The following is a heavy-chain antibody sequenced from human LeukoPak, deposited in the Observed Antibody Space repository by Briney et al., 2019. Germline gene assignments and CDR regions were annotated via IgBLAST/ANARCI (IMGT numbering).Heavy chain of an antibody. CDR3: ARLAKYCSGGSCSRPIDY. CDR1: GGSISSYY. D-gene: IGHD2-15*01. Sequence: SETLTLTCTVSGGSISSYYWSWIRQPPGKGLEWIGYIYYSGSTNYNPSLKGRVTISVDTSKNQFSLKLSSVTAADTAVYYCARLAKYCSGGSCSRPIDYWGQGTLVTVSS. V-gene: IGHV4-59*08. J-gene: IGHJ4*02. CDR2: IYYSGST.